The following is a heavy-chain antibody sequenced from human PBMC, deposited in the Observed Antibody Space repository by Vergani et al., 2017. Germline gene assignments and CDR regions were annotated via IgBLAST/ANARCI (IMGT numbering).Heavy chain of an antibody. Sequence: EVQLVESGGGLVQPGRSLRLSCAASGFTFDDYAMHWVRQAPGKGLEWVSGISWNGGSIGYADSVKGRFTISRDNAKNSLYLQMNSLRAEDTALYYCAKDMMAGDTSWGQGTMVTVSS. CDR2: ISWNGGSI. CDR3: AKDMMAGDTS. J-gene: IGHJ3*01. D-gene: IGHD5-24*01. V-gene: IGHV3-9*01. CDR1: GFTFDDYA.